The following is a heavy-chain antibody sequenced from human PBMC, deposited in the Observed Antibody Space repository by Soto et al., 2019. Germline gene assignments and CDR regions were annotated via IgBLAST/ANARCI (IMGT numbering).Heavy chain of an antibody. J-gene: IGHJ5*02. CDR1: GYSISSGYY. D-gene: IGHD4-17*01. Sequence: TSETLSLTCAVSGYSISSGYYWGWIRQTPGKGLEWIASIYHSGSTYYNPSLKSRVTISVDTSKNQFSLKPTSVTAADTAVYYCARGAATVTPGWFDPWGQGIMVTVSS. V-gene: IGHV4-38-2*01. CDR3: ARGAATVTPGWFDP. CDR2: IYHSGST.